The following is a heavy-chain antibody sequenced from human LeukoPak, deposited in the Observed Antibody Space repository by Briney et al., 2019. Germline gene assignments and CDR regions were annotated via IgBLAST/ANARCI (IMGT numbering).Heavy chain of an antibody. CDR2: INQDGSVK. CDR1: GFIFSNYW. Sequence: GGSLRLSCAASGFIFSNYWMSWVRQAPGKGLEWVANINQDGSVKYYVDSVKGRFTISRDNAENSVYLQVDSPRTEDTAVYLCARIGYSSSSFDYWGQGTLVTVSS. J-gene: IGHJ4*02. CDR3: ARIGYSSSSFDY. D-gene: IGHD6-6*01. V-gene: IGHV3-7*01.